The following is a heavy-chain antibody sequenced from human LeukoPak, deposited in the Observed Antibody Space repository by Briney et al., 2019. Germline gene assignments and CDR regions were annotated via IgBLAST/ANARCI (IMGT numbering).Heavy chain of an antibody. V-gene: IGHV4-59*01. J-gene: IGHJ4*02. CDR3: VRDNGACSGGIGYFDY. CDR2: VHDSGST. Sequence: PSETLSLTCTVSGGSISSYYWSWIRQAPGKGLEWIGYVHDSGSTSYDPSLKSRVTMSVNTSKNQFSLRLSSVTPADTAVYYCVRDNGACSGGIGYFDYWGQGTLVTVSS. CDR1: GGSISSYY. D-gene: IGHD2-21*01.